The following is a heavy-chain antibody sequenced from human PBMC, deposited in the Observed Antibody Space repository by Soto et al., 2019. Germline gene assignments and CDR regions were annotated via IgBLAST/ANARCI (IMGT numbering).Heavy chain of an antibody. CDR1: GYTFTGYY. V-gene: IGHV1-2*04. CDR3: ARVVTMVYANWFDP. CDR2: INPNSGGT. J-gene: IGHJ5*02. Sequence: GASVKVSCKASGYTFTGYYMHWVRQAPGQGLEWMGWINPNSGGTNYAQKFQGWVTMTRDTSISTAYMELSRLRSDDTAVYYCARVVTMVYANWFDPWGQGTLVTVSS. D-gene: IGHD2-8*01.